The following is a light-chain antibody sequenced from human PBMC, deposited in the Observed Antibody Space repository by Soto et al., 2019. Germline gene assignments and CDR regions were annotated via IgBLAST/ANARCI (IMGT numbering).Light chain of an antibody. CDR2: NNN. J-gene: IGLJ3*02. CDR3: AAWDDSLSGPV. V-gene: IGLV1-44*01. CDR1: RASIGSNT. Sequence: QSVLTQPPSASGTPGQRVTICCSGSRASIGSNTVTWYQHLPGAAPKLLVYNNNQRPSGVPDRFSGSKSDTSASLAISGLQFEDEAVYYCAAWDDSLSGPVFGGGTKLTVL.